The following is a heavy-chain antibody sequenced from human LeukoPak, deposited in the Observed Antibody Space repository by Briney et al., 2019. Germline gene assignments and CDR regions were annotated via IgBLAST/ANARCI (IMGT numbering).Heavy chain of an antibody. V-gene: IGHV4-34*01. CDR2: INDSGTI. Sequence: PSETLSLTCAVYGGSFSHYYWRWIRQSPGMGLEWIGEINDSGTINYNPSLMSRVTISVDKSKTQFPLKLSSATAADTAVYYCARRWNYGRNYYIDVWGKGATVSVSS. D-gene: IGHD1-7*01. J-gene: IGHJ6*03. CDR3: ARRWNYGRNYYIDV. CDR1: GGSFSHYY.